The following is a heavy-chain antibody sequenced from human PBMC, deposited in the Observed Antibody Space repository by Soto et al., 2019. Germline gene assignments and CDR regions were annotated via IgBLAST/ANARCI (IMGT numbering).Heavy chain of an antibody. CDR1: GFALSGYW. CDR2: INPDGTLK. V-gene: IGHV3-7*03. J-gene: IGHJ4*02. D-gene: IGHD2-21*02. CDR3: ARWESGDWYLGI. Sequence: EVQLVESGGGLVQPGGSLRLSCAASGFALSGYWMTWVRQAPGKGLEWVANINPDGTLKYYVDSVKGRFTISRDNADHSLFLQMISLRVEDTAVYYCARWESGDWYLGIWGQGTLVTVSS.